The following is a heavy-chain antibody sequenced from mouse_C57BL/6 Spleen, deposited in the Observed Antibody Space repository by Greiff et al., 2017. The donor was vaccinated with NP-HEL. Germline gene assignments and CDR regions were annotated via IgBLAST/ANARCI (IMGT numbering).Heavy chain of an antibody. V-gene: IGHV5-6*02. Sequence: DVKLQESGGDLVKPGGSLKLSCAASGFTFSSYGMSWVRQTPDKRLEWVATISSGGSYTYYPDSVKGRFTISRDNAKNTLYLQMSSLKSEDTAMYYCARKLEVYAMDYWGQGTSVTVSS. J-gene: IGHJ4*01. CDR2: ISSGGSYT. D-gene: IGHD1-3*01. CDR1: GFTFSSYG. CDR3: ARKLEVYAMDY.